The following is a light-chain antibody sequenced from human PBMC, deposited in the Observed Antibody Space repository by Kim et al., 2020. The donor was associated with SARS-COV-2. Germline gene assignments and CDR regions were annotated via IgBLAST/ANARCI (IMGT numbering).Light chain of an antibody. CDR3: MQGTHWPPYT. CDR1: QSLVHSDGNTY. Sequence: DVVMTQSPLSLPVTLGQPASISCRSSQSLVHSDGNTYLNWFQQRPGQSPRRLIYKVSNRDSGVPDRFSGSGSGTDFTLIISRVEAEDVGVYYCMQGTHWPPYTFGQGTKLEI. V-gene: IGKV2-30*02. J-gene: IGKJ2*01. CDR2: KVS.